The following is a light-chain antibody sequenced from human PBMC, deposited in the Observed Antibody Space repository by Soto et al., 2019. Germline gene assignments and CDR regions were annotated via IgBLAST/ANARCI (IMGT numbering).Light chain of an antibody. CDR1: QSVSSSY. J-gene: IGKJ1*01. V-gene: IGKV3-20*01. CDR2: GAS. Sequence: EIVLTQSPGTLSLSPGERATLSCRASQSVSSSYLGWYQQKPGQAPRLLIYGASSRATGIPDRFSGRGSGTDFTLTISRLEPEDFAVYYCQQYGSSPWTFGQGTKMEVK. CDR3: QQYGSSPWT.